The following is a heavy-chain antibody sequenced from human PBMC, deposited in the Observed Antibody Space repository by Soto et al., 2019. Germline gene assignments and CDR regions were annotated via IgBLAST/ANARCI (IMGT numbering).Heavy chain of an antibody. Sequence: GGSLRLSCAASGFNFSSYAMHWVRQAPGKGLEWVAVISYDGGKKYYADSVKGRFTISRDNSQDTLYVEMTSLSAEDTAVYYCAREGQPAAGTTPHNWGQGTLVTVSS. V-gene: IGHV3-30*04. CDR2: ISYDGGKK. CDR1: GFNFSSYA. D-gene: IGHD6-13*01. J-gene: IGHJ4*02. CDR3: AREGQPAAGTTPHN.